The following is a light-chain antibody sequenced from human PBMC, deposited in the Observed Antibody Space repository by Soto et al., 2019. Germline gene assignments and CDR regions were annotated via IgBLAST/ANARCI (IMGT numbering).Light chain of an antibody. CDR3: QEAYSFPVT. J-gene: IGKJ5*01. Sequence: DIPLTQSPSSVSASVRERVRIXCRASQDISTWIAWYQQKPGRAPKLLIHTASTIQREVPSRLSVSGSGTDFTLTVSSLQPEDFATYYCQEAYSFPVTFGLGTRLEIK. V-gene: IGKV1D-12*01. CDR2: TAS. CDR1: QDISTW.